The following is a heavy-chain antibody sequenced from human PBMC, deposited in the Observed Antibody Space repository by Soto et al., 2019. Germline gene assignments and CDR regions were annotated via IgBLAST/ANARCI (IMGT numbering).Heavy chain of an antibody. J-gene: IGHJ4*02. CDR3: ARGRGWRDY. Sequence: QVQLVQSGAEVRKPGASVKVSCKASGYSFTTYDINWVRQAPGQGLEWMGWMDPKNGNTDYAQKFQDRISMTSNTSISTAYMELSGLRSEDTAVYYCARGRGWRDYWGQGTLVTVSS. CDR1: GYSFTTYD. CDR2: MDPKNGNT. V-gene: IGHV1-8*01. D-gene: IGHD6-19*01.